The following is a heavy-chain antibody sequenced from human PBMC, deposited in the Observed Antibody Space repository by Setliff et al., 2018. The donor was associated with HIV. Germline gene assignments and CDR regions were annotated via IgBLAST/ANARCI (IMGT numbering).Heavy chain of an antibody. CDR2: IIPIFGTA. J-gene: IGHJ3*02. CDR3: ARAPIVGGGAFDI. V-gene: IGHV1-69*05. D-gene: IGHD1-26*01. Sequence: SVKVSCKASGGTFSSYAISWVRQAPGQGLEWMGGIIPIFGTANYAQKFQGGVTITTDESTSTAYMELSSLRSEDTAVYYCARAPIVGGGAFDIWGQGTMVTVSS. CDR1: GGTFSSYA.